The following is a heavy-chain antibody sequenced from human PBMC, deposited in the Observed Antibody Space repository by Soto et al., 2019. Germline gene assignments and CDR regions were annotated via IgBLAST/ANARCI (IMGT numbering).Heavy chain of an antibody. CDR2: ISPDNGNT. CDR1: GYTFTIYG. Sequence: QVQLVQSGGEVKKPGASVKVSCKASGYTFTIYGINWVRQAPGQGLEWMGWISPDNGNTNYAQKLQGRVTMTTDTSTSTADMELRSLRSDDTAVYYCARALGYSGSAGMDVWGQGTTVTVSS. V-gene: IGHV1-18*01. J-gene: IGHJ6*02. D-gene: IGHD5-12*01. CDR3: ARALGYSGSAGMDV.